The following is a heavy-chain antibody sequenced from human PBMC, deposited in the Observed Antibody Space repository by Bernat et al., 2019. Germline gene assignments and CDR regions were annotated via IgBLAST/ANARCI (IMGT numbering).Heavy chain of an antibody. CDR3: TTDYSWNDGHNWFDP. V-gene: IGHV3-15*07. J-gene: IGHJ5*02. Sequence: EVQLVESGGGLVKPGGSLRLSCAASGFTFSNAWMNWVRQAPGKGLEWVGRIKSKTDGGTTDYAAPVKGRFTISRDDSKNTLYLQMNSLKTEDTAVYYCTTDYSWNDGHNWFDPWGQGTLVTVSS. D-gene: IGHD1-1*01. CDR1: GFTFSNAW. CDR2: IKSKTDGGTT.